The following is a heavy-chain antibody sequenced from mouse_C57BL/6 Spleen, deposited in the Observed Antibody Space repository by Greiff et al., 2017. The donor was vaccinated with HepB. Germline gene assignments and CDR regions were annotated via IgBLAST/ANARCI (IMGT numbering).Heavy chain of an antibody. CDR1: GYSFTDYN. Sequence: EVKLQQSGPELVKPGASVKISCKASGYSFTDYNMNWVKQSNGKSLEWIGVSNTNYGTTSYNQKVKGKATLTVDQSSSTAYMQLNSLTSEDSAVYYCARFYYYGSSFYYAMDYWGQGPSVTVSS. V-gene: IGHV1-39*01. CDR2: SNTNYGTT. D-gene: IGHD1-1*01. CDR3: ARFYYYGSSFYYAMDY. J-gene: IGHJ4*01.